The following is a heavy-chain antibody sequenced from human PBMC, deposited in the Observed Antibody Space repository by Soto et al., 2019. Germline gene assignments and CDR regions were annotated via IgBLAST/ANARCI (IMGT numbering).Heavy chain of an antibody. CDR1: GFTFSSYA. CDR3: ARDKIVVVPAAILSFYYGMDV. V-gene: IGHV3-30-3*01. Sequence: QVQLVESGGGVVQPGRSLRLSCAASGFTFSSYAMHWVRQAPGKGLEWVAVISYDGSNKYYADSVKGRFTISRDNSKNTLYLQMNSPRAEDTAVYYCARDKIVVVPAAILSFYYGMDVWGQGTTVTVSS. D-gene: IGHD2-2*02. J-gene: IGHJ6*02. CDR2: ISYDGSNK.